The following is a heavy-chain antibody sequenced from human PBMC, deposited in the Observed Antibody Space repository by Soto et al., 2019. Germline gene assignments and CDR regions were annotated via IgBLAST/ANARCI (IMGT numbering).Heavy chain of an antibody. CDR1: GGSFSGYY. CDR2: INHSGGT. D-gene: IGHD3-22*01. Sequence: PSETLSLTCAVYGGSFSGYYWSWVRQPPGKGLEWIGEINHSGGTNYNPSLKSRVTISVDTSKNQFSLKLSSVTAADTAVYYCARGNMDYYDSSGYYSELGYWGQGTLVTVSS. V-gene: IGHV4-34*01. CDR3: ARGNMDYYDSSGYYSELGY. J-gene: IGHJ4*02.